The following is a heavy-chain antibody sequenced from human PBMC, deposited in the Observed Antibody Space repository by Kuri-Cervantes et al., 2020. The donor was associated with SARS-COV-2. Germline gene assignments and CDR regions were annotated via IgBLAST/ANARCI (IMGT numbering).Heavy chain of an antibody. J-gene: IGHJ1*01. CDR1: GFTFRSYW. V-gene: IGHV3-7*01. Sequence: GESLKISCAASGFTFRSYWMTWVRQAPGKGLEWVANIKQDGSEKYYVDSVKGRFTISRDNAKNSLYLQMNSLRAEDTAVYYCARPSWRAAPSHFQHWGQGTLGTVSS. CDR3: ARPSWRAAPSHFQH. CDR2: IKQDGSEK. D-gene: IGHD6-6*01.